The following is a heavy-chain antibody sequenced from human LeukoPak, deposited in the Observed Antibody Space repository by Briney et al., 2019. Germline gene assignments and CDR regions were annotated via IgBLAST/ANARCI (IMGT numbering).Heavy chain of an antibody. Sequence: GWSLRLSCAASGFTFSSYAMTWVRQAPGKGLQWVSILGSDGVTTSSADSVKGRFTISRDNSQDTSYLQMNGLRDEDTAIYYCARGHTVNTRHLDYWGQGDLIPVSS. CDR1: GFTFSSYA. J-gene: IGHJ4*02. CDR3: ARGHTVNTRHLDY. V-gene: IGHV3-23*01. D-gene: IGHD4-11*01. CDR2: LGSDGVTT.